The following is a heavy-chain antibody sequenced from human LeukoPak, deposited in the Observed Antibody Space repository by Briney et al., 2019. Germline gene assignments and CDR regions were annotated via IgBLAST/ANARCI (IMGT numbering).Heavy chain of an antibody. J-gene: IGHJ4*02. CDR2: IKQDGSEK. D-gene: IGHD3-3*01. CDR1: GFTFSSYW. Sequence: PGGCLRLSCAASGFTFSSYWMSWVRQAPGKGLEWVANIKQDGSEKYYVDSVKGRFTIARDNAKNSVYLEMNSLRADDTAVYYCARSARLMKGVVEVTALDDWGQGTLVTVSS. CDR3: ARSARLMKGVVEVTALDD. V-gene: IGHV3-7*01.